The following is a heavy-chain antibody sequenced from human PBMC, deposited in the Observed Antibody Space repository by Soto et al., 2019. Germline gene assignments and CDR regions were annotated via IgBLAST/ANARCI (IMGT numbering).Heavy chain of an antibody. J-gene: IGHJ4*02. CDR3: ARRWGRTFDY. Sequence: QVQLQESGPGLVKPSETLSLTCTVSGGSISSYYWSWIRQPPGKGLEWIGYIYYSGSTNYNPSLKRRVTIPVDTSKNQCSLKLSSVTAADTAVYYCARRWGRTFDYWGQGTLVTVSS. CDR1: GGSISSYY. D-gene: IGHD7-27*01. CDR2: IYYSGST. V-gene: IGHV4-59*08.